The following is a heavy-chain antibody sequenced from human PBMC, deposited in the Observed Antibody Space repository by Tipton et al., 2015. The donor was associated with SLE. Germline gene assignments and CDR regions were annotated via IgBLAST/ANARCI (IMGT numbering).Heavy chain of an antibody. J-gene: IGHJ1*01. CDR1: GFIFSSYE. CDR2: ISNSGSTI. D-gene: IGHD6-13*01. Sequence: SLRLSCAASGFIFSSYEMNWVRQAPGKGLEWISYISNSGSTIYYADSVKGRFTISRDNAKNSLYMQMKSLRAEDTAVYYCARGGGSSWQPDFQHWGQGTLVTVSS. CDR3: ARGGGSSWQPDFQH. V-gene: IGHV3-48*03.